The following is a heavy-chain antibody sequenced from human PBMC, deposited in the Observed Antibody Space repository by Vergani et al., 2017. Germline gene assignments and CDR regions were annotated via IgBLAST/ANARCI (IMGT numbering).Heavy chain of an antibody. V-gene: IGHV4-61*10. CDR3: ARDYVGRATRFDP. CDR1: GGSVSSGSHY. D-gene: IGHD3-16*01. Sequence: QVQLQESGPGLVKPSETLSLTCTVSGGSVSSGSHYWSWIRQPAGKGLEWIGYIYYSGGTNYNPSLKSRVSISVDTSKNQFSLKLSSVTAADTAVYYCARDYVGRATRFDPWGQGTLVTVSS. CDR2: IYYSGGT. J-gene: IGHJ5*02.